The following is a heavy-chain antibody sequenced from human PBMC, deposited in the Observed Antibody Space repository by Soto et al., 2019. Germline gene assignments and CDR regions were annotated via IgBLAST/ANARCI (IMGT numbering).Heavy chain of an antibody. CDR1: GYTFTMCG. CDR2: IRADNGDA. CDR3: ARDDRSGYCWGIDY. V-gene: IGHV1-18*04. D-gene: IGHD3-22*01. Sequence: QAHFVQSGGEVKKPGASVKVSCRASGYTFTMCGLSWVRQAPGQGPEWMGWIRADNGDARYAQKFQGRLTMTTDTSTSTAYMELRSLRSDDTAVYYCARDDRSGYCWGIDYWGRGTQVTVSS. J-gene: IGHJ4*02.